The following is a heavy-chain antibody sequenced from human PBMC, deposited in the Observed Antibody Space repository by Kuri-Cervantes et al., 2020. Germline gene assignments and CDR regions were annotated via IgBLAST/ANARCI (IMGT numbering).Heavy chain of an antibody. CDR2: INHSGST. Sequence: ESLKISCAATGFSFSNYWSWIRQPPGKGLEWIGEINHSGSTNYNPSLKSRVTISVDTSKNQFSLKLRSVTAADTAVYYCASPSRRTGRYFDYWGQGTLVTVSS. J-gene: IGHJ4*02. CDR1: GFSFSNY. V-gene: IGHV4-34*01. CDR3: ASPSRRTGRYFDY. D-gene: IGHD1-1*01.